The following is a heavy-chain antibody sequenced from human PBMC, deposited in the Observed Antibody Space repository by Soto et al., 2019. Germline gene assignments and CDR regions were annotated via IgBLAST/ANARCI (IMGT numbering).Heavy chain of an antibody. J-gene: IGHJ4*02. CDR2: IWYDGSNK. CDR1: GFTFSSYG. D-gene: IGHD2-15*01. Sequence: GGSLRLSCAASGFTFSSYGMHWVRQAPGKGLEWVAVIWYDGSNKYYADSVKGRFTISRDNSKNTLYLQMNSLRAEDTAVYYCARGPDIIRVRTARAQDLDYWGQGTLVTVSS. CDR3: ARGPDIIRVRTARAQDLDY. V-gene: IGHV3-33*01.